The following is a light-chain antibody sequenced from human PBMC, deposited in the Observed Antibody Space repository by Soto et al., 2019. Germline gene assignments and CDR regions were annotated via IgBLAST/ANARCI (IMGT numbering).Light chain of an antibody. CDR1: QSISSY. CDR3: QQRFNWQVT. CDR2: DAS. Sequence: EIVLTQSPVTLSLSPGERATLSCRASQSISSYLAWYQQKPGQAPRLLIYDASNRATGTPARFSGSGSGTDFTLTISSLELEDFAVYYCQQRFNWQVTFGQGTRLEIK. J-gene: IGKJ5*01. V-gene: IGKV3-11*01.